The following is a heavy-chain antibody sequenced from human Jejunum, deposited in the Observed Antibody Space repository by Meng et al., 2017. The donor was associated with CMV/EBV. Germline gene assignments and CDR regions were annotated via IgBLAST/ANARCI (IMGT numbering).Heavy chain of an antibody. Sequence: QEKLVESGGGVVQPGGSLRLSCTPSGFTFSDYGMHWIRQAPGKGLEWVAFISYKGDNKYYADSVRGRFTISRDNSKNTLDLQMNSLRTEDTAVYYCTKDQVLLWGQGTLVTVSS. D-gene: IGHD3-10*01. V-gene: IGHV3-30*02. CDR1: GFTFSDYG. CDR2: ISYKGDNK. J-gene: IGHJ4*02. CDR3: TKDQVLL.